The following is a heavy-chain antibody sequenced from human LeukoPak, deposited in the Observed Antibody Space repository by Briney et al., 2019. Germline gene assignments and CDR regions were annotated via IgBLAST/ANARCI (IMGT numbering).Heavy chain of an antibody. V-gene: IGHV3-30*02. Sequence: PGGSLRLSCAASGFTFSSYGMDWVRQAPGKGLEWVAFIRNDGRNNYYADSGKGRFTISRTNGKNSMYLQMNSLRPEDTAFYCFARGHRRRSPLVYWGQGTLGT. J-gene: IGHJ4*02. CDR1: GFTFSSYG. D-gene: IGHD6-6*01. CDR3: ARGHRRRSPLVY. CDR2: IRNDGRNN.